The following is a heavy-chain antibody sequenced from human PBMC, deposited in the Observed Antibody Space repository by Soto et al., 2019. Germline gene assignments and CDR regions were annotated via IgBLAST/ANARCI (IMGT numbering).Heavy chain of an antibody. Sequence: SETLSLTCTVSGGSISSGGYYWSWIRQHPGKGLEWIGYIYYSGSTYYNPSLKSRVTISVDTSKNQFSLKLSSVTAADTAVYYCARVVVAAPDYYYGMDVWGQGTTVTVSS. D-gene: IGHD2-15*01. J-gene: IGHJ6*02. V-gene: IGHV4-31*03. CDR1: GGSISSGGYY. CDR3: ARVVVAAPDYYYGMDV. CDR2: IYYSGST.